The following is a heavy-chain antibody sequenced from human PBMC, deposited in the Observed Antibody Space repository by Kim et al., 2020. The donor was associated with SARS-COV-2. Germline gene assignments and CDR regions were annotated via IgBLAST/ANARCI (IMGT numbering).Heavy chain of an antibody. V-gene: IGHV1-18*01. J-gene: IGHJ6*03. Sequence: ASVKVSCKASGYTFTSYGISWVRQAPGQGLEWMGWISAYNGNTNYAQKLQGRVTMTTDTSTRTAYMELRSLRSDETAVYYCARVRQLAPTTIYYYSYMDVWGKGTTVTVSS. CDR3: ARVRQLAPTTIYYYSYMDV. CDR1: GYTFTSYG. CDR2: ISAYNGNT. D-gene: IGHD6-6*01.